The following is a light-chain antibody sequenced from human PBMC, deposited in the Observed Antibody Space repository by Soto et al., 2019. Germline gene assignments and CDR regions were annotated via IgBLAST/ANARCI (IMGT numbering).Light chain of an antibody. CDR2: EVS. V-gene: IGLV2-23*02. CDR3: CSYAGSSTFHVV. J-gene: IGLJ2*01. CDR1: SSDVGSYNL. Sequence: QSALTQPASVSGSPGQSITISCTGTSSDVGSYNLVSWYQQHPGKAPKLMIYEVSKRPSGVSNRFSGSKSGHTASLTISGLQAEDEADYYCCSYAGSSTFHVVFGGGTKLTVL.